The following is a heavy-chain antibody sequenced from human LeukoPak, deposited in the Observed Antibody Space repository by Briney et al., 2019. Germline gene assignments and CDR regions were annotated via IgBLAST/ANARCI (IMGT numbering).Heavy chain of an antibody. CDR1: GFTFSSYA. V-gene: IGHV3-30-3*01. CDR3: ARATYYYDSSGYYYTYYFDY. D-gene: IGHD3-22*01. CDR2: ISYDGSNK. Sequence: GRSLRLSCAASGFTFSSYAMHWVRQAPGKGLEWVAVISYDGSNKYYADSVKGRLTISRDNSKNTLYLQMNSLRAEDTAVYYCARATYYYDSSGYYYTYYFDYWGQGTLVTVSS. J-gene: IGHJ4*02.